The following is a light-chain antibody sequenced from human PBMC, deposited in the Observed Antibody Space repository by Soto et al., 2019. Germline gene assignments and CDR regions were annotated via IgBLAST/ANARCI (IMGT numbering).Light chain of an antibody. V-gene: IGLV2-14*03. CDR3: SSYTSGGNYV. CDR1: SSDVAAYNY. Sequence: QSALTQPASVSGSPGQSITISCTGTSSDVAAYNYVSWYQQHPGKAPKLMVYDVSNRHSGVSNRFSGSKSGNTASLTISGLQAEDEADYYCSSYTSGGNYVFGTGTKVTVL. J-gene: IGLJ1*01. CDR2: DVS.